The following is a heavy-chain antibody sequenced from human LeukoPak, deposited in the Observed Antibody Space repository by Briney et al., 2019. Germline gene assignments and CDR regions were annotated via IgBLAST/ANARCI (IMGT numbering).Heavy chain of an antibody. V-gene: IGHV1-18*01. CDR1: GYTFTSYD. Sequence: RGASVKVSCKASGYTFTSYDINWVRQAPGQGLEWMGWISAYNGNTNYAQKLQGRVTMTTDTSTSTAYMELRSLRSDDTAVYYCARDLEDIVVVPAAISGYWGQGTLVTVSS. J-gene: IGHJ4*02. CDR3: ARDLEDIVVVPAAISGY. CDR2: ISAYNGNT. D-gene: IGHD2-2*02.